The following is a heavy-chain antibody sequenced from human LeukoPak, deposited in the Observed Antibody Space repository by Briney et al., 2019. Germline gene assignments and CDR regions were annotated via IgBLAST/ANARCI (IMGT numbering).Heavy chain of an antibody. V-gene: IGHV3-30-3*01. CDR1: GFTFSCYA. CDR3: TRAAYDFWSGPINYYYYMDV. Sequence: GGSLRLSCAASGFTFSCYAMHWVRQAPGKGLEWVAVISYDGSNKYYADSVKGRFTISRDNSKNTLYLQMNSLKTEDTAVYYCTRAAYDFWSGPINYYYYMDVWGKGTTVTVSS. D-gene: IGHD3-3*01. CDR2: ISYDGSNK. J-gene: IGHJ6*03.